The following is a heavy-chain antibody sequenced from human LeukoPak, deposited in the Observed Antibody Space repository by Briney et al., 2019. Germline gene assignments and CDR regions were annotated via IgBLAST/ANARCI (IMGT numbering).Heavy chain of an antibody. Sequence: SQTLSLTCAISGDSVSSNSAAWNWIRQSPSRGLEWLGRTYYRSKWYNDYAVSVKSRITINPDTSKNQFSLQLNSVTPEDTAVYYCAKEYDCSGGSCYPHHYYYYYGMDVWGQGTTVTVSS. D-gene: IGHD2-15*01. CDR1: GDSVSSNSAA. V-gene: IGHV6-1*01. J-gene: IGHJ6*02. CDR3: AKEYDCSGGSCYPHHYYYYYGMDV. CDR2: TYYRSKWYN.